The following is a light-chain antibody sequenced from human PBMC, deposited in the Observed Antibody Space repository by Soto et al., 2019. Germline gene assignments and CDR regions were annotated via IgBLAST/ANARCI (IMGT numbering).Light chain of an antibody. CDR1: QSVRSY. CDR2: GAS. V-gene: IGKV3-20*01. CDR3: QQYGSSPIT. Sequence: EIVMTQSPVTLSVSPGERATLSCRASQSVRSYLAWYQQKPGQAPRLLIYGASSRATGIPDRFSGSGSGTDFTLTISRLEPEDFAVYYCQQYGSSPITFGQGTRLEIK. J-gene: IGKJ5*01.